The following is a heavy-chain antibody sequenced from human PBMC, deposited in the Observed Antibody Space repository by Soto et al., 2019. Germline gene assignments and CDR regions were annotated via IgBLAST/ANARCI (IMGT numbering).Heavy chain of an antibody. CDR3: ARGGGVGVAGSAAFDM. CDR1: GYPVTAYY. Sequence: QLHLVQSGAVVKKPGASVTVSCSASGYPVTAYYMHWVRQAPGRGLEWMGGINPATGAAKYTQTFQGGVTMTRDTSTSTVFRELSGLTSEDTAVFYCARGGGVGVAGSAAFDMWGQGTLVTVSS. D-gene: IGHD3-3*01. V-gene: IGHV1-2*02. J-gene: IGHJ3*02. CDR2: INPATGAA.